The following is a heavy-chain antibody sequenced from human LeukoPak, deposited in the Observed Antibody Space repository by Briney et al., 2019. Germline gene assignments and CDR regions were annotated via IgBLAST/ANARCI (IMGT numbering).Heavy chain of an antibody. CDR2: IYYSGST. J-gene: IGHJ4*02. V-gene: IGHV4-30-4*02. CDR3: ARQCSSGVNSLFDY. CDR1: SGSISSDDYY. D-gene: IGHD4-23*01. Sequence: PSETLSLTCTVSSGSISSDDYYWSWLRQPPGTGLEWIGSIYYSGSTYYSPSFKSRLSISIDTSKNQFSLKLSSVTAADTAVYYCARQCSSGVNSLFDYWGQGTLVTVSS.